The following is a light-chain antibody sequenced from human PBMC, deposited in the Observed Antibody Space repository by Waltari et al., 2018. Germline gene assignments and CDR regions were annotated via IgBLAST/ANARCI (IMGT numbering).Light chain of an antibody. CDR2: GAS. CDR3: QHYVRLPVT. Sequence: EIVLTQSPGPLSLSPGERATLSCWASQSVGRSLAWYQQKRGQAPRLLIYGASTRATGIPDRFSGSGSGTDFSLTISRLEPEDFAVYYCQHYVRLPVTFGQGTKVEI. J-gene: IGKJ1*01. CDR1: QSVGRS. V-gene: IGKV3-20*01.